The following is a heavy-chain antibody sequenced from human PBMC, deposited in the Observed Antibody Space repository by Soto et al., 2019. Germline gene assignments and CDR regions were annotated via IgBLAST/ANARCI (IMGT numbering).Heavy chain of an antibody. CDR1: GFTFSSYA. CDR3: ARGTKFLEWSVDPYYYYGMDV. J-gene: IGHJ6*02. Sequence: GSLRLSCAASGFTFSSYAMSWVRQAPGKGLEWVSAISGSGGSTYYADSVKGRFTISRDNSKNTLYLQMNSLRAEDTAVYYCARGTKFLEWSVDPYYYYGMDVWGQGTTVTVSS. V-gene: IGHV3-23*01. D-gene: IGHD3-3*01. CDR2: ISGSGGST.